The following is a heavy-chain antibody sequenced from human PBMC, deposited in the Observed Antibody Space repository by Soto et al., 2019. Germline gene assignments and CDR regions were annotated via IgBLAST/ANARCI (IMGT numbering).Heavy chain of an antibody. Sequence: LRLSCAASGFTFSSYAMHWVRQAPGKGLEWVAVISYDGSNKYYADSVKGRFTISRDNSKNTLYLQMNSLRAEDTAVYYCARDPPGCSGGSCYPRNVPWFDPWGQGTLVTVSS. J-gene: IGHJ5*02. CDR2: ISYDGSNK. CDR3: ARDPPGCSGGSCYPRNVPWFDP. CDR1: GFTFSSYA. D-gene: IGHD2-15*01. V-gene: IGHV3-30-3*01.